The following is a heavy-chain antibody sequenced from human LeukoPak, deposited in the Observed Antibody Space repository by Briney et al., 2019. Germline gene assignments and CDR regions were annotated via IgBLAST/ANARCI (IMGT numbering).Heavy chain of an antibody. D-gene: IGHD2-2*03. J-gene: IGHJ4*02. CDR2: ISSSSSYI. CDR3: ARVGYCSSTSCQTFDY. V-gene: IGHV3-21*01. CDR1: GFTFGSYS. Sequence: GGSLRLSCAASGFTFGSYSMNWVRQAPGKGLEWVSSISSSSSYIYYADSVKGRFTISRDNAKNSLYLQMNSLRAEDTAVYYCARVGYCSSTSCQTFDYWGQGTLVTVSS.